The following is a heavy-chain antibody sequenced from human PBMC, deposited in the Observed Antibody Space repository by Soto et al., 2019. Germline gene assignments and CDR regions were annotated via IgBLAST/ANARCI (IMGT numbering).Heavy chain of an antibody. CDR3: AKDRGGYCSGGSCYYYYYMDG. V-gene: IGHV3-30*18. CDR2: ISYDGGNK. D-gene: IGHD2-15*01. J-gene: IGHJ6*03. Sequence: QVQLVESGGGAVQPGSSLRLSCAGSGFTFSSYGMHWVRQAPGKGLEWVAVISYDGGNKYYADSVKGRFTISRDNSKYTLYLQMNSLRAEDTAVYYCAKDRGGYCSGGSCYYYYYMDGWGKGTTVTVSS. CDR1: GFTFSSYG.